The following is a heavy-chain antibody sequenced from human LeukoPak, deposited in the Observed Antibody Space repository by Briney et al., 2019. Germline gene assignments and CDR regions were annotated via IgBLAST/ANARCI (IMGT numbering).Heavy chain of an antibody. CDR2: IYHSGST. D-gene: IGHD2-2*01. J-gene: IGHJ5*02. CDR1: GYSISSGYY. CDR3: ARGEAWDIVVVPAGFDP. Sequence: SETLSLTCTVSGYSISSGYYWGWIRQPPGKGLEWIGSIYHSGSTYYNPSLKSRVTISVDTSEDQFSLKLSSVTAADTAVYYCARGEAWDIVVVPAGFDPWGQGTLVTVSS. V-gene: IGHV4-38-2*02.